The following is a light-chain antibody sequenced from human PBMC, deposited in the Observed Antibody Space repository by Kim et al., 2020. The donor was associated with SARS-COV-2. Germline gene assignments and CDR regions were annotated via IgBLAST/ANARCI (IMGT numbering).Light chain of an antibody. Sequence: GKTVNISCTRSSGSIASNYVQWYQHRPGSAPTTVIYEDNQRPSGVPDRFSGSIDSSSNSASLTISGLKTEDEADYYCQSYDSSNVVFGGGTQLTVL. CDR2: EDN. CDR1: SGSIASNY. J-gene: IGLJ2*01. CDR3: QSYDSSNVV. V-gene: IGLV6-57*03.